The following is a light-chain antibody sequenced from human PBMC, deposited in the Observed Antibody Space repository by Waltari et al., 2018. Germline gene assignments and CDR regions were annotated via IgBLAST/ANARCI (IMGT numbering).Light chain of an antibody. CDR1: DIGTKN. Sequence: SYELTQPLSASVALGQTASLTCGGSDIGTKNGHWYQQEPGQAPVLLLYRGSSRPSGIPERFSGSNSGTTATLTISGAQAGDEADYYCQVWDTRKNWVFGGGTKLTVL. CDR2: RGS. CDR3: QVWDTRKNWV. J-gene: IGLJ3*02. V-gene: IGLV3-9*01.